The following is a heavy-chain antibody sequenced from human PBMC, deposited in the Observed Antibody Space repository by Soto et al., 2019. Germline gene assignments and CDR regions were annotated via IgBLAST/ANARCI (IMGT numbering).Heavy chain of an antibody. V-gene: IGHV3-73*01. J-gene: IGHJ4*02. CDR2: IRSKANSYAT. CDR1: GFTFSGSA. D-gene: IGHD3-22*01. CDR3: TRRPELLGVAYYYDSTPFDY. Sequence: HPGGSLRLSCAASGFTFSGSAMHWVRQASGKGLEWVGRIRSKANSYATAYAASVKGRFTISRDDSKNTAYLQMNSLKTEDTAVYYCTRRPELLGVAYYYDSTPFDYWGQGTLVTVSS.